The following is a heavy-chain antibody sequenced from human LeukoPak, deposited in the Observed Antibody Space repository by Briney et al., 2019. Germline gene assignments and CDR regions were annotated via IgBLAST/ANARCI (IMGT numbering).Heavy chain of an antibody. CDR2: INPNSGDT. CDR3: ARDYCSSTSCLSDY. CDR1: GYTFTGYH. V-gene: IGHV1-2*06. D-gene: IGHD2-2*01. Sequence: ASVKVSCKASGYTFTGYHMHWVRQAPGQGLEWMGRINPNSGDTNCAQKFQGRVTMTRDTSISTAYMELSRLRSDDTAVYYCARDYCSSTSCLSDYWGQGTLVTVSS. J-gene: IGHJ4*02.